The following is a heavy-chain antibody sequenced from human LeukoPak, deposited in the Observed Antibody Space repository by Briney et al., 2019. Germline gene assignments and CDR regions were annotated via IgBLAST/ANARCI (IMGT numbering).Heavy chain of an antibody. CDR1: GYTFGTSS. J-gene: IGHJ3*02. Sequence: ASVNVSCKAFGYTFGTSSFSWVRQAPGQRLEWMGWISPNNGNTHYAQGVQGRVTMTTDTSRSTAYMELSSLRSDDTAVYYCTRVRNSNNWWGAFDIWGQGTMVTVSS. D-gene: IGHD1-1*01. CDR2: ISPNNGNT. CDR3: TRVRNSNNWWGAFDI. V-gene: IGHV1-18*01.